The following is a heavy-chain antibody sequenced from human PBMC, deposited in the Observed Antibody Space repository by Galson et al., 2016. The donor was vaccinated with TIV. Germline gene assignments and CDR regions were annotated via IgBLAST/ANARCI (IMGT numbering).Heavy chain of an antibody. V-gene: IGHV3-23*01. CDR1: ESSFNTYG. J-gene: IGHJ4*02. CDR2: ISCTGGST. Sequence: SLRLSCAASESSFNTYGMMWVRQAPGKGLEWVSFISCTGGSTYYADSVKGRFTISRDNSKNTLYLQMNSLRAEDTAIYYCAKGERQYRGYDWGFDYWGQGTLVTVSS. CDR3: AKGERQYRGYDWGFDY. D-gene: IGHD5-12*01.